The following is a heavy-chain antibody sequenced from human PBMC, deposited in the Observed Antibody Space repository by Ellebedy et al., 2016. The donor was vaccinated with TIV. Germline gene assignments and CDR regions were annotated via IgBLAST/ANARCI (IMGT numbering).Heavy chain of an antibody. CDR3: AREAVSGSYDY. CDR2: ISSSGGTI. V-gene: IGHV3-11*01. D-gene: IGHD3-10*01. J-gene: IGHJ4*02. CDR1: GFTFSNYY. Sequence: PGGSLRLSCAASGFTFSNYYMSWIRQAPGKGLEWVAYISSSGGTIYYADSVTGRFTLSRDNAKNSLYLQMNSLRAEDTAVYYCAREAVSGSYDYWGQGTLVTVSS.